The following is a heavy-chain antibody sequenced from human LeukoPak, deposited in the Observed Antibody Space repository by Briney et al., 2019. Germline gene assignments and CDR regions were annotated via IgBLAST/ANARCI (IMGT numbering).Heavy chain of an antibody. J-gene: IGHJ5*02. Sequence: VASVKVSCKASGYTFTSYAMNWVRQAPGQGLEWMGGIIPIFGTANYAQKFQGRVTITADESTSTAYMELSSLRSEDTAVYYCARESYCGGDCYSLNWFDPWGQGTLVTVSS. CDR1: GYTFTSYA. V-gene: IGHV1-69*13. CDR2: IIPIFGTA. D-gene: IGHD2-21*02. CDR3: ARESYCGGDCYSLNWFDP.